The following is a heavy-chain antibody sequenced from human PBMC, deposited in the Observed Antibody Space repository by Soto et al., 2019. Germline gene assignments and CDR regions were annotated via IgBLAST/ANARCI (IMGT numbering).Heavy chain of an antibody. D-gene: IGHD3-10*01. CDR2: INHSGTT. V-gene: IGHV4-34*01. Sequence: SETLSLTCAVYGGSFTDYFWSWIRQPPGKGLEWIAEINHSGTTGYNPSFKSRVTMSVDPSKNQFSLNLRSVTAADTAVYYCARVWGGAFDIWGQGTMVTVSS. CDR3: ARVWGGAFDI. CDR1: GGSFTDYF. J-gene: IGHJ3*02.